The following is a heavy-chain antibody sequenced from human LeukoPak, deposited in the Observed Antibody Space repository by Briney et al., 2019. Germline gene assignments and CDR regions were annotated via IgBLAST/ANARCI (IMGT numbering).Heavy chain of an antibody. D-gene: IGHD3-22*01. CDR3: AGSYFYDGNRYFDY. Sequence: SETLSLTCNVSGASITSYYWNWSRQPPGKGLEWIGYIYYTGSTNSNPSLRSRVSISLDTSKNQFSLKLSSVTATDTARYYCAGSYFYDGNRYFDYWGQGALVTVSS. CDR2: IYYTGST. V-gene: IGHV4-59*08. J-gene: IGHJ4*02. CDR1: GASITSYY.